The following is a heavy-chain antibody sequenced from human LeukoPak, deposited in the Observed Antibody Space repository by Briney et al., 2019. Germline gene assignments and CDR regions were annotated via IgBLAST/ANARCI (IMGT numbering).Heavy chain of an antibody. CDR3: AKDSLRERIVGSTTRGVNDY. J-gene: IGHJ4*02. V-gene: IGHV3-30*02. Sequence: PGGSLRLSCAASGFILSSYGMHWVRQAPGKGLEWVAFIRYDGRNKYYADSVKGRFTISRDNSKNTLYLQMNSLRGEDTAVYYCAKDSLRERIVGSTTRGVNDYWGQGTLVTVSS. D-gene: IGHD1-26*01. CDR2: IRYDGRNK. CDR1: GFILSSYG.